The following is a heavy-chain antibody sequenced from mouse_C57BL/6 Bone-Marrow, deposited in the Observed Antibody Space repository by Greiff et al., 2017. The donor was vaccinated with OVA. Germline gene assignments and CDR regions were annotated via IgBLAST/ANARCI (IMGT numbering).Heavy chain of an antibody. D-gene: IGHD2-2*01. V-gene: IGHV14-4*01. J-gene: IGHJ2*01. CDR2: IDPENGDT. CDR3: TKGIYYGSPY. CDR1: GFNIKDDY. Sequence: VQLQQSGAELVRPGASVKLSCTASGFNIKDDYMHWVKRRPEQGLEWIGWIDPENGDTEYASKFQGKVTISADTAYKTAYLQLRSLTSEDSAVYYCTKGIYYGSPYWGQGTTLTVSS.